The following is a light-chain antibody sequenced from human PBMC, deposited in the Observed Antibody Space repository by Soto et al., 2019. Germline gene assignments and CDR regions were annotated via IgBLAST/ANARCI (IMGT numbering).Light chain of an antibody. V-gene: IGLV1-47*01. CDR3: ATWDDSLSGLI. J-gene: IGLJ2*01. Sequence: QSVLTQPPSASGTAGQRVTISCFGNKSNIGDNYVYWHQQVPGTAPKVVIYRNNQRPSGVPDRFSGSKSGTSASLAISGLRSEDESDYYCATWDDSLSGLIFGGGTKVTVL. CDR1: KSNIGDNY. CDR2: RNN.